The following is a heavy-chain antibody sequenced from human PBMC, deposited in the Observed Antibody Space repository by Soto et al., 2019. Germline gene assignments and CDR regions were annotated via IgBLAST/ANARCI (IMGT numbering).Heavy chain of an antibody. CDR3: ARDVAHLAYMDV. Sequence: QVQLVESGGGVVQPGRSLRLSCAASGFTFNTYGMHWVRQAPGKGLEWVAVIWYDGSVKYYGDSVKGRFTISRDNSKNTLYLQMNSLRAEDTAVYYCARDVAHLAYMDVWGQGTTVTVSS. CDR1: GFTFNTYG. D-gene: IGHD2-15*01. CDR2: IWYDGSVK. V-gene: IGHV3-33*01. J-gene: IGHJ6*02.